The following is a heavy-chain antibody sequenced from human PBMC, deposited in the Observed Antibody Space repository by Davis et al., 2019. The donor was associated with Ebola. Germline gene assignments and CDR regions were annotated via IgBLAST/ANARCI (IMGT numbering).Heavy chain of an antibody. CDR2: INPNSGGT. CDR3: ARENYYGLMGYGMDV. CDR1: GYTFTGYY. V-gene: IGHV1-2*05. Sequence: ASVKVSCKASGYTFTGYYMHWVRQAPGQGLEWMGGINPNSGGTNYAQKFQGRVTMTRDTSISTAYMELSRLRSDDTVVYYCARENYYGLMGYGMDVWGQGTTVTVSS. J-gene: IGHJ6*02. D-gene: IGHD3-10*01.